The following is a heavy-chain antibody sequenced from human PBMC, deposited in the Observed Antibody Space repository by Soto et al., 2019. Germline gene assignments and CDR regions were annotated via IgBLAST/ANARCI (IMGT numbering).Heavy chain of an antibody. CDR2: IYYAGSP. Sequence: QLQLQESGPGLVKPSETLSLTCSVSGGSISSTGHYWGWIRQPPGKGLEWIGNIYYAGSPYYNPSLNRRVTISVYTSNIHFSLALTSVTAADTAVYYCARLMGVVTVDYWGQGALVTVSS. D-gene: IGHD2-21*02. V-gene: IGHV4-39*02. CDR1: GGSISSTGHY. J-gene: IGHJ4*02. CDR3: ARLMGVVTVDY.